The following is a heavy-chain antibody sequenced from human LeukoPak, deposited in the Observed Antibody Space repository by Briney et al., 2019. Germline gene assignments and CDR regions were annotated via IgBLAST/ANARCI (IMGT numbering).Heavy chain of an antibody. D-gene: IGHD3-3*01. CDR2: IWYDESNR. CDR3: AKDRDFWSGKAFDY. CDR1: GSTFSSYG. J-gene: IGHJ4*02. Sequence: PGGSLRLSCAASGSTFSSYGMHWVRQAPGKGLEWVAVIWYDESNRYYADSVKGRFTISRDNSKNTLYLQMNSLRAEDTAVYYCAKDRDFWSGKAFDYWGQGTLVTVSS. V-gene: IGHV3-33*06.